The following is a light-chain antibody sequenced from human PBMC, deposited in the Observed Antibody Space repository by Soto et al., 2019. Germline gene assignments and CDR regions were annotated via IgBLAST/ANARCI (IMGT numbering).Light chain of an antibody. Sequence: EIVLTQSPGTLSLSPGERATLSCRASQSVSSSYLAWYQPKPGQAPRLVIYGTSSRATGNPDRFSGSGSGTAFTLTISRLEPEDIAVYYCQQYGSSPRTFGQGTKVEIK. J-gene: IGKJ1*01. CDR3: QQYGSSPRT. V-gene: IGKV3-20*01. CDR1: QSVSSSY. CDR2: GTS.